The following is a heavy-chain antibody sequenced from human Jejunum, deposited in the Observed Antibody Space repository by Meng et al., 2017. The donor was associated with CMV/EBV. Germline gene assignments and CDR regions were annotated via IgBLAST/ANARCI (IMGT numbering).Heavy chain of an antibody. J-gene: IGHJ4*02. CDR1: FSTYA. Sequence: FSTYAMHWVRQAPGKGLEWVAVISYDGANKFYADSVKGQFTISRDNSKSTLYLQMNSLRPEDTAVYYCARDGYYYGSGNYYPASHFDFWGQGTLVTVSS. CDR3: ARDGYYYGSGNYYPASHFDF. CDR2: ISYDGANK. D-gene: IGHD3-10*01. V-gene: IGHV3-30-3*01.